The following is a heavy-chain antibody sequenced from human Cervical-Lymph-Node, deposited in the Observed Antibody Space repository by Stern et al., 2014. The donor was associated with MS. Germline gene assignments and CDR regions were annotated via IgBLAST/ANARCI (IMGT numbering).Heavy chain of an antibody. CDR2: IWYDGSNK. CDR3: ARDSRFRVGRLGERTTVSSGDY. V-gene: IGHV3-33*01. Sequence: QVQLVESGGGVVQPGRSLRVSCAASGFTFSSYGMHWVRQAPGKGLEWVAVIWYDGSNKNYADSVKGRFTISRDNSNNTLYLQMNSLRAEDTAVYYCARDSRFRVGRLGERTTVSSGDYWGQGTLVTVSS. D-gene: IGHD4-17*01. CDR1: GFTFSSYG. J-gene: IGHJ4*02.